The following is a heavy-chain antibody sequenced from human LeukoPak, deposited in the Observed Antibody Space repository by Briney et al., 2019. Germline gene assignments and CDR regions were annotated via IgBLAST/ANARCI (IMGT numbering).Heavy chain of an antibody. D-gene: IGHD1-26*01. CDR1: GFTVSSNY. Sequence: GGSLRLSCAASGFTVSSNYMSWVRQAPGKGLEWIGRIRNKANSYRTEFAASVKGRFTLSIDDSKNSLYLQMNSLKTEDTALYYCARGDGAVDVWGQGTMVTVSS. V-gene: IGHV3-72*01. J-gene: IGHJ3*01. CDR2: IRNKANSYRT. CDR3: ARGDGAVDV.